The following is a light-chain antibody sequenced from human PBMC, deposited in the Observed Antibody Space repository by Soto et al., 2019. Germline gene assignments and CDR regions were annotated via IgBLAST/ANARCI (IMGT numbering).Light chain of an antibody. CDR3: QSYDSSLSSVV. V-gene: IGLV1-40*01. CDR2: GNS. J-gene: IGLJ2*01. CDR1: SSNIGAGYD. Sequence: QSVLTQPPSVSGAPGQRVTISCTGSSSNIGAGYDVHWYQRLPGTAPKLLIYGNSNRPSGVPDRFSGSKSGTSASLAITGLQAEDAADYYCQSYDSSLSSVVFGGGTKLTVL.